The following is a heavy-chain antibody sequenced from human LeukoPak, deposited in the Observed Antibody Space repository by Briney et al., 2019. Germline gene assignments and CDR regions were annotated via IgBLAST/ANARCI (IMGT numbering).Heavy chain of an antibody. CDR1: GYTFTGYY. CDR3: TRGIVVVPAARVGRWFDP. J-gene: IGHJ5*02. D-gene: IGHD2-2*01. Sequence: ASVKVSCKASGYTFTGYYMHWVRQAPGQGLEWMGWINPNSGGTNYTQKFQGRVTMTRDTSISTAYMELSRLRSDYTGVYYSTRGIVVVPAARVGRWFDPWGQGTLVTVSS. V-gene: IGHV1-2*02. CDR2: INPNSGGT.